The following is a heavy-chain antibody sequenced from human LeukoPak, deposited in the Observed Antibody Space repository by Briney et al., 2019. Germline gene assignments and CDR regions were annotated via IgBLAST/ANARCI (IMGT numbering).Heavy chain of an antibody. CDR2: IYYSGST. CDR1: GGSISSSNYY. CDR3: ARIRGGYDQNDAFDI. D-gene: IGHD5-12*01. V-gene: IGHV4-39*07. Sequence: ASETLSLTCTVSGGSISSSNYYWGWIRQPPGKGLEWIGSIYYSGSTYYNPSLKSPVTISVDTSKNQFSLKLSSVTAADTAVYYCARIRGGYDQNDAFDIWGQGTMVTVSS. J-gene: IGHJ3*02.